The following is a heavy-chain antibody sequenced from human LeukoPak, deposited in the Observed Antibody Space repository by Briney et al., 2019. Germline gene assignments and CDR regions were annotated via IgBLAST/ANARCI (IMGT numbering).Heavy chain of an antibody. V-gene: IGHV3-48*03. CDR3: ARARITETRYYYYGMDA. J-gene: IGHJ6*02. CDR1: GFTFSSYE. D-gene: IGHD3-10*01. Sequence: GGSLRLSCAASGFTFSSYEMNWVRQAPGKGLEWVSYISSSGSTIYYADSVKGRFTISRDNAKNSLYLQMNSLRAEDTAVYYCARARITETRYYYYGMDAWGQGTTVTVSS. CDR2: ISSSGSTI.